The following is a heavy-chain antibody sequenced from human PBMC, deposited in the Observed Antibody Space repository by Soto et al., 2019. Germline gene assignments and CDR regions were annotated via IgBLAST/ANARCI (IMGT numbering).Heavy chain of an antibody. CDR3: TRALYYDILTGYPYWFDT. CDR1: GFTFGDYA. V-gene: IGHV3-49*03. J-gene: IGHJ5*02. D-gene: IGHD3-9*01. Sequence: GGSLRLSCTASGFTFGDYAMSWFRQAPGKGLDWVGFIRSKAYGGSTEYAASVKGRFTISRDDSKSIAYLQMNSLKTEDTAVYYCTRALYYDILTGYPYWFDTWGQGTMVTVS. CDR2: IRSKAYGGST.